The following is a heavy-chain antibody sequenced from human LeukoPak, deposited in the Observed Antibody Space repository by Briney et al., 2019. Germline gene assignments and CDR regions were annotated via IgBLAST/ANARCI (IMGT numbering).Heavy chain of an antibody. CDR2: IYSSGST. V-gene: IGHV4-59*08. J-gene: IGHJ2*01. D-gene: IGHD4-17*01. CDR1: GGSISSYY. Sequence: SETLSLTCPVSGGSISSYYWSWIRQPPGKGLEWIGYIYSSGSTSYNPSLKSRVTISVDTSENQFSLKLSSVTAADTAVYYCARQYGNWYFDLWGRGTLVTVSS. CDR3: ARQYGNWYFDL.